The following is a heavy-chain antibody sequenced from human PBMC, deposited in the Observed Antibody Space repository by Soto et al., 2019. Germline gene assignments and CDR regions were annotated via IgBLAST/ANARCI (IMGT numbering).Heavy chain of an antibody. CDR3: ARATPVPTSFDY. CDR2: IYYSGSA. Sequence: SETLSLACPVSGGSIRSGGYYWSWIRQHPGKGLEWIGYIYYSGSAYYNPSLKSRVTISVDTSKNQFSLKLSSVTAADTAVYYCARATPVPTSFDYWGQGTLVTVSS. CDR1: GGSIRSGGYY. V-gene: IGHV4-31*03. D-gene: IGHD6-6*01. J-gene: IGHJ4*02.